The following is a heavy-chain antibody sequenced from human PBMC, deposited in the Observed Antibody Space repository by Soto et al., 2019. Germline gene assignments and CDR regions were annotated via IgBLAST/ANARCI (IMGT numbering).Heavy chain of an antibody. J-gene: IGHJ4*02. Sequence: TVSLTSSILGGSFPSGAYYWSWIRQHPGKGLEWIGYIYYRVSTYYNSSLTSRVTIPVDTSNNQFSLQLSSVTAADTAISYCARARQADRRGDSHADYWCQGTLVTVSA. V-gene: IGHV4-30-4*01. CDR3: ARARQADRRGDSHADY. CDR1: GGSFPSGAYY. D-gene: IGHD2-15*01. CDR2: IYYRVST.